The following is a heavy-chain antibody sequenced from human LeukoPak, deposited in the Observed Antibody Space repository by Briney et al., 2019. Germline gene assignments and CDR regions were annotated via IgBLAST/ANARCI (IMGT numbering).Heavy chain of an antibody. CDR3: ARGRMHSSGWYRGFDY. CDR2: INPNSGGT. D-gene: IGHD6-19*01. V-gene: IGHV1-2*02. CDR1: GYTFTGYY. J-gene: IGHJ4*02. Sequence: ASVKVSCKASGYTFTGYYMHWVRQAPGQGLEWMGWINPNSGGTNYAQKFQGRVTMTRDTSISTAYKELSRLRSDDTAVYYCARGRMHSSGWYRGFDYWGQGTLVTVSS.